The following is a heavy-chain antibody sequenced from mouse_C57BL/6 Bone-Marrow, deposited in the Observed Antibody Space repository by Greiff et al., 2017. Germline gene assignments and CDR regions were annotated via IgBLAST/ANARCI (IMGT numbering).Heavy chain of an antibody. CDR2: ISSGGSYT. D-gene: IGHD1-1*01. Sequence: EVHLVESGGDLVKPGGSLKLSCAASGFTFSSYGMSWVRQTPDKRLEWVATISSGGSYTYYPDSVKGRFTISRDNAKNTLYLQMSSLKSEDTAMYYCARPGITTVVDWYFDVWGTGTTVTVSS. CDR1: GFTFSSYG. J-gene: IGHJ1*03. CDR3: ARPGITTVVDWYFDV. V-gene: IGHV5-6*01.